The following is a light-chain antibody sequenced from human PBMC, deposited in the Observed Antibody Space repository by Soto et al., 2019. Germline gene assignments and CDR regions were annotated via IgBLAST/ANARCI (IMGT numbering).Light chain of an antibody. Sequence: EIVLTQSPATLSLSPGERATLSCRASQSVSSYLAWYQQKPGQAPRLLIYDASNRATGIPARFSGNGSGTDFTLTISSLEPEDFAVYYCQQRSNWSWTFGQGTKVEIK. CDR2: DAS. CDR3: QQRSNWSWT. J-gene: IGKJ1*01. V-gene: IGKV3-11*01. CDR1: QSVSSY.